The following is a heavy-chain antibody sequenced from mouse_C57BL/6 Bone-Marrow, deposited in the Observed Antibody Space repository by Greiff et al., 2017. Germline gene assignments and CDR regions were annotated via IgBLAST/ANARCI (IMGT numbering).Heavy chain of an antibody. J-gene: IGHJ3*01. D-gene: IGHD1-1*01. CDR2: IYPRSGNT. Sequence: VQLQQSGAELARPGASVKLSCKASGYTFTSYGISWVKQRTGQCLEWIGEIYPRSGNTYYNEKFKGKATLTADKSSSTAYMELRSLTSEDSAVYFCATYYGSSSWFAYWGQGTLVTVSA. CDR3: ATYYGSSSWFAY. V-gene: IGHV1-81*01. CDR1: GYTFTSYG.